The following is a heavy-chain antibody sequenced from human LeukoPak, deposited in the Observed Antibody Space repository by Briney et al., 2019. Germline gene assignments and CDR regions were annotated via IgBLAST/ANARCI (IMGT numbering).Heavy chain of an antibody. V-gene: IGHV1-2*02. CDR2: INPNSGGT. CDR3: ARVATMIVVVTGHWFDP. Sequence: ASVKVSCKASGYTFTGYYMHWVRQAPGQGLEWMGWINPNSGGTNYAQKFQGRVTMTRDTSISTACMELSRLRSDDTAVYYCARVATMIVVVTGHWFDPWGQGTLVTVSS. CDR1: GYTFTGYY. J-gene: IGHJ5*02. D-gene: IGHD3-22*01.